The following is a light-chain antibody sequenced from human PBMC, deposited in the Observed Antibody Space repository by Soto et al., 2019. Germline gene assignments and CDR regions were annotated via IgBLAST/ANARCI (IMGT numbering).Light chain of an antibody. CDR2: GAS. V-gene: IGKV3D-15*02. CDR3: LQYDTSPFT. CDR1: QSVSSN. J-gene: IGKJ5*01. Sequence: EIVMTQSPATLSVSPGERATLSCRASQSVSSNLAWYQQKPGQAPRLLIYGASNRATGIPDRFSGSGSGTDFTLTISRLEPEDFAVYYCLQYDTSPFTFGPGTRLEIK.